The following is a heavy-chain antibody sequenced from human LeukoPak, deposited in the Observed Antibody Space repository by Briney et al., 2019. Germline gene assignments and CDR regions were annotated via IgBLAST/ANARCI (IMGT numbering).Heavy chain of an antibody. D-gene: IGHD2-15*01. V-gene: IGHV3-33*01. Sequence: GGSLRLSCAASGFTFSSYGMHWVRQAPGKGLEWVAVIWYDGSNKYYADSVKGRFTISRDNSKNTLYLQMNSLRAEDTAVYYCARSGYCSGGSCRWGYYYYGMDVWGQGTTVTVSS. J-gene: IGHJ6*02. CDR3: ARSGYCSGGSCRWGYYYYGMDV. CDR1: GFTFSSYG. CDR2: IWYDGSNK.